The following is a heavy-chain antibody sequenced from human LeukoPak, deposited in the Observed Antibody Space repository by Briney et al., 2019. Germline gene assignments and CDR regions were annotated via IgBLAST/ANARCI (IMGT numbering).Heavy chain of an antibody. CDR3: AKDRVSPGFNLFDS. Sequence: GGSLRLSCAASGFIFSGYAMSWVRQAPGKGLEWVSAIGGRGDETFYTDSVKGRFTISRDNSKNTLYLQMKSLRAEDTAVYYCAKDRVSPGFNLFDSWGQGTLVSVSS. CDR2: IGGRGDET. D-gene: IGHD3-16*01. V-gene: IGHV3-23*01. J-gene: IGHJ5*01. CDR1: GFIFSGYA.